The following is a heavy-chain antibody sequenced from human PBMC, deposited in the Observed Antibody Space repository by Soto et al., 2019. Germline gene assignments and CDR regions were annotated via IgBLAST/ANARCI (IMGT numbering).Heavy chain of an antibody. V-gene: IGHV4-59*08. D-gene: IGHD2-8*01. CDR2: IYYSGST. Sequence: QVQLQESGPGLVKPSETLSLTCTVSGGSISSYYWSWIRQPPRKGLEWIGDIYYSGSTNYNPSLKSRVTISVDTPKNQFSLRLGSVPAADPAVYSCARHGVALGWFDYRGQGTRVTVSS. CDR3: ARHGVALGWFDY. J-gene: IGHJ4*02. CDR1: GGSISSYY.